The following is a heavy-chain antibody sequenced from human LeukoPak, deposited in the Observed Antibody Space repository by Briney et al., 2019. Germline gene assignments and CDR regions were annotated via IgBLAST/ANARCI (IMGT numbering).Heavy chain of an antibody. V-gene: IGHV3-53*01. D-gene: IGHD6-13*01. J-gene: IGHJ6*03. CDR2: IYSGGST. CDR3: ALMGSSRRRYYYYYMDV. CDR1: GFTFDDYG. Sequence: PGGSLRLSCAASGFTFDDYGMSWVRQAPGKGLEWVSVIYSGGSTYYADSVKGRFTISRDNSKNTLYLQMNSLRAEDTAVYYCALMGSSRRRYYYYYMDVWGKGTTVTVSS.